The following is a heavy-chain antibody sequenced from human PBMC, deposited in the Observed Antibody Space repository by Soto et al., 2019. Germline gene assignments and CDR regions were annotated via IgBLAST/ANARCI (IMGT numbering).Heavy chain of an antibody. Sequence: SETLSLTCTVSGVSISSSYWSWIRQSPGKGLEWIGYVYYSGSTNYNPSLKSRVTISVDTPKNQFSLKLSSVTAADTAVYYCARGYYDTSGHSNTFDIWGQGTMVTVS. CDR3: ARGYYDTSGHSNTFDI. D-gene: IGHD3-22*01. J-gene: IGHJ3*02. CDR2: VYYSGST. V-gene: IGHV4-59*01. CDR1: GVSISSSY.